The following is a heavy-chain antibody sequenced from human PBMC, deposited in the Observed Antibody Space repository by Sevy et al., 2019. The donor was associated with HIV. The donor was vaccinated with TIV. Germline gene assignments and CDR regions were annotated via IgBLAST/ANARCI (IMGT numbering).Heavy chain of an antibody. V-gene: IGHV3-33*01. Sequence: GGSLRLSCAASGFTFSSYGMHWVRQAPGKGLEWVAVIWYDGSNKYYAHSVKGRFTISRDNSKNTLYLQMNSLRAEDTAVYYCARGRGTGKYSSSWYGGYWGQGTLVTVSS. J-gene: IGHJ4*02. CDR3: ARGRGTGKYSSSWYGGY. D-gene: IGHD6-13*01. CDR1: GFTFSSYG. CDR2: IWYDGSNK.